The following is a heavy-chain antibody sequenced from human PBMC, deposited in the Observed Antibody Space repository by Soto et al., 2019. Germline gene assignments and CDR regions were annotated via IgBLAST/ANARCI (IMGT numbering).Heavy chain of an antibody. D-gene: IGHD6-19*01. J-gene: IGHJ3*02. CDR1: GFTVSDNY. Sequence: GGSLRLSCAASGFTVSDNYMSWVRQAPGKGLEWVSVIYSGGTTYYADSVKGRFTISRHSSKNTVYVQMNSLRAEDTAVYYCARGGSGWFDNTFDIWGQGTMVTVSS. V-gene: IGHV3-53*04. CDR3: ARGGSGWFDNTFDI. CDR2: IYSGGTT.